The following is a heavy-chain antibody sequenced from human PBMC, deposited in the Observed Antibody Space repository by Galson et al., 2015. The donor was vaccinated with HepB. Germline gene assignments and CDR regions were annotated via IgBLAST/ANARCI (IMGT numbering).Heavy chain of an antibody. CDR3: ATLPYYYDSSGY. CDR1: GFTFSSYS. Sequence: SLRLSCAASGFTFSSYSMNWVRQAPGKGLEWVSSISSSSSYIYYADSVKGRFTISRDNAKNSLYLQMNSLRAEDTAAYYCATLPYYYDSSGYWGQGTLVTVSS. J-gene: IGHJ4*02. V-gene: IGHV3-21*01. CDR2: ISSSSSYI. D-gene: IGHD3-22*01.